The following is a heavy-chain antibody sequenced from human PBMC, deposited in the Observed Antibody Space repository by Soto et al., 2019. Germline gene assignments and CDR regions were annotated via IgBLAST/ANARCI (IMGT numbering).Heavy chain of an antibody. CDR3: ASSGSYWYYYYGMDV. D-gene: IGHD1-26*01. CDR2: INHSGST. CDR1: GGSFSGYY. Sequence: PSETLSLTCAVYGGSFSGYYWSWIRQPPGKGLEWIGEINHSGSTNYNPSLKSRVTISVDTSKNQFSLKLSSVTAADTAVYYCASSGSYWYYYYGMDVWGQGTTVTVS. V-gene: IGHV4-34*01. J-gene: IGHJ6*02.